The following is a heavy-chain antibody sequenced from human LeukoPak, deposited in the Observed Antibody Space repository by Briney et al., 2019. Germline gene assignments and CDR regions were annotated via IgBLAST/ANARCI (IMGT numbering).Heavy chain of an antibody. V-gene: IGHV4-4*09. CDR1: GDSVSGYY. Sequence: PETLSLTCTVSGDSVSGYYGSWIRQPPGKGLEWIGYFYTSANTNYNPSLKSRVTMSVDTSKNQFSLKLSSVTAADTAVYYCARGLRDEERHYGYYYMDVWGKGTTVTVSS. J-gene: IGHJ6*03. D-gene: IGHD3-22*01. CDR2: FYTSANT. CDR3: ARGLRDEERHYGYYYMDV.